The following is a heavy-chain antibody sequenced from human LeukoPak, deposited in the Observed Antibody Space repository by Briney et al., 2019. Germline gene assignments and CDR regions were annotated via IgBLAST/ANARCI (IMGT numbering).Heavy chain of an antibody. V-gene: IGHV1-2*02. D-gene: IGHD3-22*01. CDR2: INPNSGGT. CDR3: ARDQSLVNYYDSSGYYPDSPFDL. CDR1: GYTFTSYD. J-gene: IGHJ2*01. Sequence: GASVKVSCKASGYTFTSYDINWVRQAPGQGLEWMGWINPNSGGTNYAQKFQGRVTMTRDTSISTAYMELSRLRSDDTAVYYCARDQSLVNYYDSSGYYPDSPFDLWGRGTLVTVSS.